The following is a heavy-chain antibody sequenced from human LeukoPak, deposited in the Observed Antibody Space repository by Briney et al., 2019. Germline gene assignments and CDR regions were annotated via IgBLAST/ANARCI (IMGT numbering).Heavy chain of an antibody. J-gene: IGHJ5*02. D-gene: IGHD6-19*01. CDR1: GYTLPGYY. CDR3: ARDRDSSGWFDP. V-gene: IGHV1-2*02. Sequence: ASVKVSCKACGYTLPGYYMHWVRQAPGQRLEWMGWINPNSGGTNYAQKFQGRVTMTRDTSISTAYMELSRLRSDDTAVYYYARDRDSSGWFDPWGQGTLVTVSS. CDR2: INPNSGGT.